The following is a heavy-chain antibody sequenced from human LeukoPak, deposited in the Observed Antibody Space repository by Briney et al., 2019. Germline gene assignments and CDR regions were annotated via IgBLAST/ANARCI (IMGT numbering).Heavy chain of an antibody. J-gene: IGHJ5*02. Sequence: PGGSLRLSCAASGFTFNNYGMHWVRQAPGKGLEWVAFVYYHGNTKYYAASVKGRFTISRDNSRNSLYIQMNSLRTEDTAVYYCAKAPDASGSYKFTWFDPWGQGTLVTVSS. D-gene: IGHD3-10*01. CDR1: GFTFNNYG. CDR3: AKAPDASGSYKFTWFDP. V-gene: IGHV3-30*02. CDR2: VYYHGNTK.